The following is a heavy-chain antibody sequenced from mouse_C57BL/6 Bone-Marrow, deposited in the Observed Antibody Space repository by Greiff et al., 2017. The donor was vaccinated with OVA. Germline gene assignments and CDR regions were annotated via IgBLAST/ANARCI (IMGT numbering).Heavy chain of an antibody. Sequence: QVQLQQSGAELVKPGASVKISCKASGYAFSSYWMNWVKQRPGKGLEWIGQIYPGDGDTNYNGKFKGKATLTADKSSSTAYMQLSSLTSEDSAVYFCARSEEDGNCSWYFDVWGTGTTVTVSS. J-gene: IGHJ1*03. D-gene: IGHD2-1*01. V-gene: IGHV1-80*01. CDR2: IYPGDGDT. CDR3: ARSEEDGNCSWYFDV. CDR1: GYAFSSYW.